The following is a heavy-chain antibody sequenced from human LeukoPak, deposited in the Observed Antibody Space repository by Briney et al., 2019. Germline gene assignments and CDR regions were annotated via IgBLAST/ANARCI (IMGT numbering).Heavy chain of an antibody. CDR3: AKAPAYHGSGSFYYFDY. CDR2: ISLSGASI. J-gene: IGHJ4*02. D-gene: IGHD3-10*01. V-gene: IGHV3-11*04. Sequence: GGSLRLSCAASGFTFNDYYMGWIRQAPGKGLEWVSFISLSGASINYANSVKGRFTISRDNAKNSLDLQMNSLRTEDTAVYYCAKAPAYHGSGSFYYFDYWGQGALVTVSS. CDR1: GFTFNDYY.